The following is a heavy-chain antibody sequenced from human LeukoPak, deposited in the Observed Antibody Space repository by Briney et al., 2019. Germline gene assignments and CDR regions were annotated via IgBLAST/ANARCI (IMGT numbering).Heavy chain of an antibody. CDR1: GYTFTSYD. V-gene: IGHV1-8*01. D-gene: IGHD6-19*01. Sequence: ASVKVSCKASGYTFTSYDINWVRQATGQGLEWMGWMNPNSGNTGYAQKFQGRVTMTRNTSISTAYMELSRLRSEDTAVYYCARMYSSGWTEGFDYWGQGTLVTVSS. CDR2: MNPNSGNT. J-gene: IGHJ4*02. CDR3: ARMYSSGWTEGFDY.